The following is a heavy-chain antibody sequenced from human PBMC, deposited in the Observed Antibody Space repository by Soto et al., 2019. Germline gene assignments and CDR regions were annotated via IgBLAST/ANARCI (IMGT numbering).Heavy chain of an antibody. D-gene: IGHD6-13*01. V-gene: IGHV3-23*01. CDR2: ISGSGGST. CDR1: GFTFSSYA. J-gene: IGHJ4*02. CDR3: AYSSTPFDS. Sequence: EVQLLESGGGLVQPGGSLRLSCAASGFTFSSYAMSWVRQAPGKGLEWVSAISGSGGSTYYADSVKGRFTISRDNSKNSVYLEMHSVRAEDTGVYCCAYSSTPFDSWGEGTLVTVSS.